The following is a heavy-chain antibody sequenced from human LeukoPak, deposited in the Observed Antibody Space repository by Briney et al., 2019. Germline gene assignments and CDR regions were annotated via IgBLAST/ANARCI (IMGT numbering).Heavy chain of an antibody. CDR2: ISPSGGST. CDR3: ARVRHRGWLQFLDTLDY. J-gene: IGHJ4*02. CDR1: GYTFTSNY. V-gene: IGHV1-46*01. D-gene: IGHD5-24*01. Sequence: ASVKVSCKAFGYTFTSNYMHWVRQAPGQGPEWMGVISPSGGSTIYAQKFQGRVTLTRDMSTSTDYLELSSLRSEDTAVYCCARVRHRGWLQFLDTLDYWGQGTLVTVSS.